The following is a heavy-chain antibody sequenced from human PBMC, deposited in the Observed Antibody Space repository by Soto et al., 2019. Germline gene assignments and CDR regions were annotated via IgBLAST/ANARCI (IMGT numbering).Heavy chain of an antibody. Sequence: QVQLQESGPGLVKPSGTLSLTCAVSGGSISTSTWWSWVLLPPGKGLEGIGEIYPSGRTNYNTSLDSRVSISLDESQNQFSLTCRSVTAADPAVYYCAREEGRCIITGCYPLAYWGQGLLVTVSS. D-gene: IGHD2-2*01. J-gene: IGHJ4*02. CDR1: GGSISTSTW. CDR3: AREEGRCIITGCYPLAY. CDR2: IYPSGRT. V-gene: IGHV4-4*02.